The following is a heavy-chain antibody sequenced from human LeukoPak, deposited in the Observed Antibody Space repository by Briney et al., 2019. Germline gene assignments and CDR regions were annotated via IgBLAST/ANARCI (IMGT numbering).Heavy chain of an antibody. V-gene: IGHV3-48*04. CDR2: ISNSGSTI. CDR1: GFTFSSYV. J-gene: IGHJ3*02. D-gene: IGHD6-25*01. CDR3: ARRSAAKDAFDI. Sequence: PGGSLRLSCAASGFTFSSYVMHWVRQAPGKGLEWVSYISNSGSTIHYADSVKGRFTISRDNAKNTLYLQMNSLRAEDTAVYYCARRSAAKDAFDIWGQGTMVTVSS.